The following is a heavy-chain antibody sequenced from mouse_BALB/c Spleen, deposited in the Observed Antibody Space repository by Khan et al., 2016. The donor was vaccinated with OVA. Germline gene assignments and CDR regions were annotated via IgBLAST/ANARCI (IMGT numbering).Heavy chain of an antibody. V-gene: IGHV3-2*02. Sequence: EVQLQESGPGLVKPSQSLSLTCTVTGYSITSDYAWNWIRQFPGNKLEWMGYISYSGNTNYNPSLKSRISITRDTSENQFFLQLNSVTTEDTATYYCARVYGGDCDYWGQGTTLTVSS. J-gene: IGHJ2*01. CDR1: GYSITSDYA. D-gene: IGHD1-1*01. CDR2: ISYSGNT. CDR3: ARVYGGDCDY.